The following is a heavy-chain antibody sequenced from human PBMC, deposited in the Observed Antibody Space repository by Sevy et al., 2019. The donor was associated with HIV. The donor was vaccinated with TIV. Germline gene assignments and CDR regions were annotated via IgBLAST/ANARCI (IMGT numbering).Heavy chain of an antibody. Sequence: SETLSLTCAVYGGSFSGYYWSWIRQPPGKGLEWIGEINHRGITHYTPSLMSRVTTSVDTSKRHFSLKLNSVTAADTAVYYCARGFYYGSGKYYYYMDVWGEGTTVTVSS. V-gene: IGHV4-34*01. CDR3: ARGFYYGSGKYYYYMDV. D-gene: IGHD3-10*01. J-gene: IGHJ6*03. CDR2: INHRGIT. CDR1: GGSFSGYY.